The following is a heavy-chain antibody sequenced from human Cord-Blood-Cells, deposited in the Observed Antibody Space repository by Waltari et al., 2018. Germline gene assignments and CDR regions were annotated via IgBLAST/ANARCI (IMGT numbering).Heavy chain of an antibody. D-gene: IGHD1-1*01. CDR3: ARRSRGNGLDY. J-gene: IGHJ4*02. Sequence: QVHLPQWGAGLLQPSETLSLTCAVYGGSFSGYYWSCIRQPPGKGLEWIGEINHSGSTNYNPSLKSRVTISVDTSKNQFSLKLSSVTAADTAVYYCARRSRGNGLDYWGQGTLVTVSS. CDR1: GGSFSGYY. CDR2: INHSGST. V-gene: IGHV4-34*01.